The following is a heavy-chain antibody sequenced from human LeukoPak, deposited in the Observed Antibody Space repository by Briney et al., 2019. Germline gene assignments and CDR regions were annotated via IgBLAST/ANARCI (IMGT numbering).Heavy chain of an antibody. CDR3: ARAVVVTASDY. CDR2: INGDESFT. V-gene: IGHV3-74*01. Sequence: TGGSLRLSCAASGFSFSSYAVSWVRQAPGKGLVWVSRINGDESFTSYADSVRGRFTISRDNAKNTVYLQMNSLRAEDTAVYYCARAVVVTASDYWGQGTLVTVSS. CDR1: GFSFSSYA. J-gene: IGHJ4*02. D-gene: IGHD2-21*02.